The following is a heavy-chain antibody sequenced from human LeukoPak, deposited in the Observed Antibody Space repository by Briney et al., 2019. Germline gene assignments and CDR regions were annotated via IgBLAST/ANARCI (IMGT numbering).Heavy chain of an antibody. J-gene: IGHJ4*02. Sequence: ASVKVSCNASGYTFITYGISWVRQAPGQGLEWMGWISAYNGNTNYAQKLQGRVTMTTDTSTSTAYMELRSLRSDDTAVYYCARDRGDILTGYRFDFWGQGTLVTVSS. V-gene: IGHV1-18*01. CDR2: ISAYNGNT. D-gene: IGHD3-9*01. CDR1: GYTFITYG. CDR3: ARDRGDILTGYRFDF.